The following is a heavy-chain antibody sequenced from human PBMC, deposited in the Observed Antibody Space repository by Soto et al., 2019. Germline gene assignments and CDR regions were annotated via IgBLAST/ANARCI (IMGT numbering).Heavy chain of an antibody. D-gene: IGHD6-19*01. CDR2: ISYDGSNK. Sequence: WGSLRLSCAASGFTFSSYGMHWVRQAPGKGLEWVAVISYDGSNKYYADSVKGRFTISRDNSKNTLYLQMNSLRAEDTAVYYCAKDSESSGWYYYYYGMDVWGQGTLVTV. CDR3: AKDSESSGWYYYYYGMDV. J-gene: IGHJ6*02. V-gene: IGHV3-30*18. CDR1: GFTFSSYG.